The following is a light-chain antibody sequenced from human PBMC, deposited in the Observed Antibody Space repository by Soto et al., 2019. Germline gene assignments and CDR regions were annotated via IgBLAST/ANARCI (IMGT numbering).Light chain of an antibody. CDR2: AAS. J-gene: IGKJ5*01. CDR3: QQSYRTPIT. CDR1: QSISSW. V-gene: IGKV1-39*01. Sequence: DIQMTESPSTLSAAVGDRVSITCRASQSISSWLAWYQQKPGKAPKLLIYAASGLQSGVPSRFSGSGSGTDFTLTISSLQPEDFATYYCQQSYRTPITFGQGTRLE.